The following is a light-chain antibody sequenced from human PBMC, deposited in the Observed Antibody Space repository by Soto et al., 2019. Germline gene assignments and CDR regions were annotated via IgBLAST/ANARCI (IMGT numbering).Light chain of an antibody. CDR2: DAS. V-gene: IGKV1-5*01. J-gene: IGKJ1*01. Sequence: DIQMTQSPSTLSGSVGDRVTVTCRASQSISSWLAWYQQKPGKAPKLLIYDASSLESGVPSRFSGSGSGTEFTLTISSLQPDDFATYYCQQYNSYSWTFGQGTK. CDR3: QQYNSYSWT. CDR1: QSISSW.